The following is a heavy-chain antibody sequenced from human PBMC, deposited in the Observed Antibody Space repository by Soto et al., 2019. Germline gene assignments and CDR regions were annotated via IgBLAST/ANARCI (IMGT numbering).Heavy chain of an antibody. CDR1: GFTFNYAW. CDR3: TTDLAGYCRQTSCYDHRDDWFDP. V-gene: IGHV3-15*01. J-gene: IGHJ5*02. Sequence: EVQLVESGGGLVKPGGSLRLSCAASGFTFNYAWMSWVRQAPGRGLEWVGRIRSKADGGTADYTATVKGRFTVSRDDSKSMVYLQMNSLTTEDTGVYDCTTDLAGYCRQTSCYDHRDDWFDPGGQGTLVTVSS. D-gene: IGHD2-15*01. CDR2: IRSKADGGTA.